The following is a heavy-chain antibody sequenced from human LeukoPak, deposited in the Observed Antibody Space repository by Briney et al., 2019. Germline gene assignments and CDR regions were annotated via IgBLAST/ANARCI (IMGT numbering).Heavy chain of an antibody. CDR3: ARGRYDILTGYFPLDY. Sequence: ASVKVSCKASGYTFTSYPMNWVRQAPGQGLEWMGWISAYNGNTNYAQKLQGRVTMTTDTSTSTAYMELRSLRSDDTAVYYCARGRYDILTGYFPLDYWGQGTLVTVSS. CDR1: GYTFTSYP. CDR2: ISAYNGNT. V-gene: IGHV1-18*01. J-gene: IGHJ4*02. D-gene: IGHD3-9*01.